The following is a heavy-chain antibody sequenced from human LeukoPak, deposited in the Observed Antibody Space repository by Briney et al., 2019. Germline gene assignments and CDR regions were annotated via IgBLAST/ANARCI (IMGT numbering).Heavy chain of an antibody. CDR1: GFTFSTYG. D-gene: IGHD2-15*01. CDR3: AKELPSGCSGGTCYSNYYYGMDV. V-gene: IGHV3-30*18. CDR2: ISYDGSNK. J-gene: IGHJ6*02. Sequence: GGSLRLSCAASGFTFSTYGIHWVRQAPGKGLEWVAVISYDGSNKYYADSVKGRFTISRDNSKNTLYLQMNSLRPEDTAVYYCAKELPSGCSGGTCYSNYYYGMDVWGQGTTVTVSS.